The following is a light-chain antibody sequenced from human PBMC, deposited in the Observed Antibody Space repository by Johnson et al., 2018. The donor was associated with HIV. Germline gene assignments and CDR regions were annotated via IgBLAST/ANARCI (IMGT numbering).Light chain of an antibody. CDR2: RNN. J-gene: IGLJ1*01. CDR1: SSNIGSNT. Sequence: QSVLTQAPSASGTPGQRVTISCSGSSSNIGSNTVNWYQQLPGTAPKLLIYRNNKRPSGIPDRFSGSRSGTSATLGITGLQTGDEADYYCGTWDSSLSATVFGTGTKVTVL. CDR3: GTWDSSLSATV. V-gene: IGLV1-51*02.